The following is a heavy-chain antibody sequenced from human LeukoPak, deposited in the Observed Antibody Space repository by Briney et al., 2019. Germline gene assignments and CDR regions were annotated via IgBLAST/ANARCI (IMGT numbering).Heavy chain of an antibody. V-gene: IGHV4-59*01. CDR1: GGSISSYY. CDR2: IYYSGST. J-gene: IGHJ6*02. Sequence: PSETLSLTCTVSGGSISSYYWSWIRQPPGKGLEWIGYIYYSGSTNYNPSLKSRVTISVDTSKNQFSLKLSSVTAADTAVYYCARERSGYDFDGGLYYHYGMDVWGQGTTVTVSS. CDR3: ARERSGYDFDGGLYYHYGMDV. D-gene: IGHD5-12*01.